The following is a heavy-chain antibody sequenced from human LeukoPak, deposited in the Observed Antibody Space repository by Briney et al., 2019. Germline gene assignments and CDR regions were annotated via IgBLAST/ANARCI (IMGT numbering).Heavy chain of an antibody. CDR1: GFTFSSYA. CDR2: ISGSGGST. D-gene: IGHD3-10*01. J-gene: IGHJ4*02. V-gene: IGHV3-23*01. Sequence: GGSLRLSCAASGFTFSSYAMSWVRQAPGKGLEWVSAISGSGGSTYYADSVKGRFTISRDNSRNTLYLQMNSLRAEDTAVYYCAKDGSGRDEPYYFDYWGQGTLVTVSS. CDR3: AKDGSGRDEPYYFDY.